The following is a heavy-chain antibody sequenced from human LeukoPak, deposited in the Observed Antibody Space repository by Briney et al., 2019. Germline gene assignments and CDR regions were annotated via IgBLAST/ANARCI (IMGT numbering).Heavy chain of an antibody. Sequence: ASVKVSCKASGYTFTSYDINWVRQAPGKGLEWMGSFDPEDGETIYAQKFQGRVTMTEDTSTDTAYMELSSLRSEDTAVYYCATRGGFLGELSLSNYYYMDVWGKGTTVTVSS. CDR3: ATRGGFLGELSLSNYYYMDV. CDR2: FDPEDGET. J-gene: IGHJ6*03. D-gene: IGHD3-16*02. V-gene: IGHV1-24*01. CDR1: GYTFTSYD.